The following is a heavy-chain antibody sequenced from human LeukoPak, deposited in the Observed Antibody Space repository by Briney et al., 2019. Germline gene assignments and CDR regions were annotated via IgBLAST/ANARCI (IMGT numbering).Heavy chain of an antibody. CDR2: ISAYNGDT. J-gene: IGHJ4*02. V-gene: IGHV1-18*01. Sequence: ASVKVSCTASGYTFTSYGISWVRQAPGQGLECVGWISAYNGDTNFAQKVQGRVTMTTDTSTSTAYMELRSLQSDDTAVYYCARVTGKQWLVYYFDYWGQGTLVTVSS. CDR1: GYTFTSYG. D-gene: IGHD6-19*01. CDR3: ARVTGKQWLVYYFDY.